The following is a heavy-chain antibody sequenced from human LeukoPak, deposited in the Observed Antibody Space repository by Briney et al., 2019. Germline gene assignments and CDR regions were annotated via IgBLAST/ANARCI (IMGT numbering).Heavy chain of an antibody. V-gene: IGHV3-23*01. J-gene: IGHJ4*02. Sequence: GGSLRLSCAASGFTFGTYAMSWVRQAPGKGLEWVSGISGSGGGTYFADSVKGRFTISRDNSKNTLYLQMNSLRAEDTAVYYCAREGRGGGFDYWGQGTLVTVSS. CDR3: AREGRGGGFDY. D-gene: IGHD3-16*01. CDR2: ISGSGGGT. CDR1: GFTFGTYA.